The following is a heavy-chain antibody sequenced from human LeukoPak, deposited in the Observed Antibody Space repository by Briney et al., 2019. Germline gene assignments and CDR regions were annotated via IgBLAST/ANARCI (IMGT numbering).Heavy chain of an antibody. J-gene: IGHJ2*01. Sequence: ASVKVSCKASGYTFTGYYMHWVRQAPGQGVEWMGRINPNSGGTNYAQKFQGRVTMTRDTSISTAYMELSRLRSDDTAVYYCARVERLWLADWYFDLWGRGTLVTVSS. CDR2: INPNSGGT. D-gene: IGHD6-19*01. CDR3: ARVERLWLADWYFDL. V-gene: IGHV1-2*06. CDR1: GYTFTGYY.